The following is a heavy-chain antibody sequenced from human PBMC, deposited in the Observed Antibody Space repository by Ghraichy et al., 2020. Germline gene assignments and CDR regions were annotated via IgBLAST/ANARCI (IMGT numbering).Heavy chain of an antibody. V-gene: IGHV3-33*01. J-gene: IGHJ6*03. CDR2: KWYDGRNK. CDR1: GFTFGSFG. Sequence: GGSLRLSCAASGFTFGSFGMYWVRQAPGKGREWVAVKWYDGRNKYYADSVKGRFTISRDNSKNTLYLQMTSLRAEDTAVYYCARDPAPFYYYYMDVWGKVTTLTVSS. CDR3: ARDPAPFYYYYMDV.